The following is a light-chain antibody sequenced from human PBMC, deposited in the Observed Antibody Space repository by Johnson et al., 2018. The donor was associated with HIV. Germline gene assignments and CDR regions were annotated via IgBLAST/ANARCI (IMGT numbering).Light chain of an antibody. J-gene: IGLJ1*01. CDR3: GTWDGSLSAGAV. CDR2: ENN. Sequence: QSVLTQSPSVSAAPGQKVTISCSGSSSNIGNNYVSWYQQLPGTAPKLLIYENNMRPSGIPDRFSGSKSGTSATLGITGLQNGDEGDYYCGTWDGSLSAGAVFGTGTKVTVL. V-gene: IGLV1-51*02. CDR1: SSNIGNNY.